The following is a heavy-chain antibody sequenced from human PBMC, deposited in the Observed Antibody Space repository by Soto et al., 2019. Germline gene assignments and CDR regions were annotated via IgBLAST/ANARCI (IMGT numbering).Heavy chain of an antibody. CDR3: VRDGGYCSGGSCYSYAMDV. D-gene: IGHD2-15*01. V-gene: IGHV3-33*01. CDR2: VWYDGGNE. Sequence: QVQLVESGGGVVQPGESLRLSCAASGFTFSGFGLHWVRQAPGKGLEWVAVVWYDGGNEYYADSMKGRFTISRDNSKNTLYLQLNSLRAEDTAVYYCVRDGGYCSGGSCYSYAMDVWGHGTTVTVSS. CDR1: GFTFSGFG. J-gene: IGHJ6*02.